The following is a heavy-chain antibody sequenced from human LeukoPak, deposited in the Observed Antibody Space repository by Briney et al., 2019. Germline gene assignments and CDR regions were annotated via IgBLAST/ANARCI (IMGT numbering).Heavy chain of an antibody. CDR1: GFTVSSNY. CDR2: IYSGGST. V-gene: IGHV3-66*01. Sequence: GGSLRLSCAASGFTVSSNYMSWVRQAPGKGLEWVSVIYSGGSTYYADSVKGRFTISRDNSKNTLYLQMNSLRAEDTAVYYCARDRYYYDSSGYRAFDYWGQGTLVTVSS. J-gene: IGHJ4*02. CDR3: ARDRYYYDSSGYRAFDY. D-gene: IGHD3-22*01.